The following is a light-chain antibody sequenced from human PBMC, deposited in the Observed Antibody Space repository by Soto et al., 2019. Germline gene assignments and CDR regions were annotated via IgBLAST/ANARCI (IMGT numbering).Light chain of an antibody. J-gene: IGKJ1*01. CDR1: QSVSSY. CDR2: DAS. Sequence: VLTHAAAERCSRRWQAANISYMTSQSVSSYLAWYQQKPGQAPRLLIYDASNRATGMPARFSGSGSGRHFTITISSLEPEDFAVYYCQQGSNRPLWTCGQGTKVDIK. V-gene: IGKV3-11*02. CDR3: QQGSNRPLWT.